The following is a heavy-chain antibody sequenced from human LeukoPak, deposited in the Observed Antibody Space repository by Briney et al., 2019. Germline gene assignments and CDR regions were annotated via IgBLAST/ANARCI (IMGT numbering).Heavy chain of an antibody. CDR1: GYTFTGYY. D-gene: IGHD1-20*01. V-gene: IGHV1-2*02. Sequence: ASVKVSCKASGYTFTGYYMHWVRQAPGQGLEWMGWINPNSGGTNYAQKFQGRVTMTRDTSISTAYMELSRLRSDDTAVYHCARDGSPITGIDWFDPWGQGTLVTVSS. J-gene: IGHJ5*02. CDR2: INPNSGGT. CDR3: ARDGSPITGIDWFDP.